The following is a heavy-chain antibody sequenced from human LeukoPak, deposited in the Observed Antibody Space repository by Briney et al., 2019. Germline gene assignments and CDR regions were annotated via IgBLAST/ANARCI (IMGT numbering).Heavy chain of an antibody. CDR2: ISAYNGNT. CDR3: ARAGYCSTTSCYRDFDY. V-gene: IGHV1-18*01. CDR1: GYTFTGYG. J-gene: IGHJ4*02. D-gene: IGHD2-2*01. Sequence: ASPKVSCKASGYTFTGYGISWVRKAPGQGLESIGWISAYNGNTNYAQKLQGRVTMTTDTSTSTAYMELRSLRSDDTAVYYCARAGYCSTTSCYRDFDYWGQGTLVTVSS.